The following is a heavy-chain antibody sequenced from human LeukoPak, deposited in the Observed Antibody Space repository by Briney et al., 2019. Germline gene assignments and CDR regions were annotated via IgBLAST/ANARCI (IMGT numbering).Heavy chain of an antibody. V-gene: IGHV3-53*01. CDR2: IYSGGST. CDR3: ARGGQQLVL. Sequence: PGGSLRLSCAASGFMFSSNWMSWVRLAPGKGLEWVSVIYSGGSTDYADSVKGRFTISGDNAKNTLYLQMNSLRAEDTAVYYCARGGQQLVLWGQGTLVTVSS. J-gene: IGHJ4*02. CDR1: GFMFSSNW. D-gene: IGHD6-13*01.